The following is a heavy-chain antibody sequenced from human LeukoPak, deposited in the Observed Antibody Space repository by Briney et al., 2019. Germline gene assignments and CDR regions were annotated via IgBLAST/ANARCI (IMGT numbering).Heavy chain of an antibody. CDR2: IIPILGIA. CDR3: ARDHGLYSGYDSGDFDY. J-gene: IGHJ4*02. D-gene: IGHD5-12*01. V-gene: IGHV1-69*04. CDR1: GGTFSSYA. Sequence: GASEKVSCKASGGTFSSYAISWVRQAPGQGLEWMGRIIPILGIANYAQKFQGRVTITADKSTSTAYMELSSLRSEDTAVYYCARDHGLYSGYDSGDFDYWGQGTLVTVSS.